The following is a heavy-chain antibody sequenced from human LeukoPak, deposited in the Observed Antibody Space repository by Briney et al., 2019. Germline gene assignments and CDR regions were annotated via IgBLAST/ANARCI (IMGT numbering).Heavy chain of an antibody. D-gene: IGHD1-20*01. J-gene: IGHJ5*02. CDR2: IYTSGST. Sequence: SETLSLTCTVSGGSISSYYWSWIRQPPGKGLEWIGYIYTSGSTNYNPSLKTRVTISVDASKNQFSLKLSSVTAADTAVYYCARRNWSYGGWFDPWGQGTLVTVSS. V-gene: IGHV4-4*09. CDR1: GGSISSYY. CDR3: ARRNWSYGGWFDP.